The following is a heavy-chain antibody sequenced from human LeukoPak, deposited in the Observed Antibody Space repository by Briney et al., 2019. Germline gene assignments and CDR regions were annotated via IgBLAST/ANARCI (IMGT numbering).Heavy chain of an antibody. Sequence: SETLSLTCTVSGGSISSYYWSWIRQPPGKGLEWIGYIYYSGSTYYNPSLKSRVTISVDTSKNQFSLKLSSVTAADTAVYYCARDRGVRGVIDAFDIWGQGTMVTVSS. CDR3: ARDRGVRGVIDAFDI. V-gene: IGHV4-59*06. CDR1: GGSISSYY. J-gene: IGHJ3*02. D-gene: IGHD3-10*01. CDR2: IYYSGST.